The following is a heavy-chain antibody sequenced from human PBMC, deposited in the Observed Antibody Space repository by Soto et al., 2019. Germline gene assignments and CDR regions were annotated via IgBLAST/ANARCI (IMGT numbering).Heavy chain of an antibody. CDR1: GGSISSSSYY. D-gene: IGHD2-8*01. V-gene: IGHV4-39*01. CDR2: IYYSGST. CDR3: ATPPEYCANGVCYIQH. J-gene: IGHJ1*01. Sequence: SETLSLTCTVSGGSISSSSYYWGWIRQPQGKGLEWIGNIYYSGSTYYNPSLESRVTISVDTSKNQFSLKLNSVTAADTAVYYCATPPEYCANGVCYIQHWGQGTLVTVSS.